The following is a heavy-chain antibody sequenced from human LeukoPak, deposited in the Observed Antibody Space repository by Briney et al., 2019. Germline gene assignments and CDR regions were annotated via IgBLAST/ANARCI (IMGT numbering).Heavy chain of an antibody. D-gene: IGHD3-22*01. J-gene: IGHJ4*02. V-gene: IGHV4-39*07. CDR2: INHSGST. CDR3: ASSGYRVYFDY. CDR1: GGSVSSGTYY. Sequence: KTSETLSLTCTVSGGSVSSGTYYWSWIRQPPGKGLEWIGEINHSGSTNYNPSLKSRVTISVDTSKNQFSLKLSSVTAADTAVYYCASSGYRVYFDYWGQGTLVTVSS.